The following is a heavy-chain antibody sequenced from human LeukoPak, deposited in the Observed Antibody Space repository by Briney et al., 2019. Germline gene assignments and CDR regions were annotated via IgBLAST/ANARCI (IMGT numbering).Heavy chain of an antibody. D-gene: IGHD2-2*01. V-gene: IGHV4-34*01. CDR1: GGSFSGSY. CDR2: INHSGNT. J-gene: IGHJ6*03. Sequence: SETLSLTCAVYGGSFSGSYWSWIRQSPGKGLEWIGEINHSGNTNYNPSLKSRVTISLDTSKNQFSLKLRSVTAADTAVYYCARGRTGYQLLPTKKNYSYYYMDVWGTRTTVTVSS. CDR3: ARGRTGYQLLPTKKNYSYYYMDV.